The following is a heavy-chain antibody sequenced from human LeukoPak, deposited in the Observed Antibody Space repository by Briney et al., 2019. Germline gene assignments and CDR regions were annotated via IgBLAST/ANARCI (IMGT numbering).Heavy chain of an antibody. CDR2: INHSGST. CDR3: ARISRAESTVTTWDFDY. J-gene: IGHJ4*02. D-gene: IGHD4-11*01. Sequence: SETLSLTCAVYGGSFSGYYWSWIRQPPGKGLEWIGEINHSGSTNYNPSLKSRVTISVDTSKNQFSLKLSSVTAADTAVYYCARISRAESTVTTWDFDYWGQGTLVTVSS. CDR1: GGSFSGYY. V-gene: IGHV4-34*01.